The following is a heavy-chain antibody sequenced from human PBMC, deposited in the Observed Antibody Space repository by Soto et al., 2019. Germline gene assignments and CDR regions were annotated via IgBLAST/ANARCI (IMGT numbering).Heavy chain of an antibody. D-gene: IGHD2-2*01. Sequence: ASVKVSCKASGYTFTGYYMHWVRQAPGQGLEWMGWINPNSGGTNYAQKFQGRVTMTRDTSISTAYMELSRLRSDDTAVYYCARDLFQRYCSSTSCAYDYYYGMDVWGQGTTVTVYS. CDR3: ARDLFQRYCSSTSCAYDYYYGMDV. J-gene: IGHJ6*02. CDR1: GYTFTGYY. V-gene: IGHV1-2*02. CDR2: INPNSGGT.